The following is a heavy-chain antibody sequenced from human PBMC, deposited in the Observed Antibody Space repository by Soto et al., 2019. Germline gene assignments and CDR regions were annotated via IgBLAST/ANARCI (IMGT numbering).Heavy chain of an antibody. D-gene: IGHD1-26*01. CDR2: IKQDGSEK. CDR1: GFTFSSYW. Sequence: EVQLVESGGGLVQPGGSLRLSCAASGFTFSSYWMSWVRQAPGKGLEWVANIKQDGSEKNYVDSVKGRFTISRDNAKIPLYLQMNSLRAEDTAVYFCYCGSTDYWGQGTLVTVSS. V-gene: IGHV3-7*01. J-gene: IGHJ4*02. CDR3: YCGSTDY.